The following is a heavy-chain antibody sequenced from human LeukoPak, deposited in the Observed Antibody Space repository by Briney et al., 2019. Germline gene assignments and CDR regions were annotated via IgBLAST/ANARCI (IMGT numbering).Heavy chain of an antibody. Sequence: GASVTVSFKASGYTFTSYGISWVRQAPGQGLEWMGWISAYNGNTNYAQKLQGRVTMTTDTSTSTAYMELRSLRSDDTAVYYCARDYIVVVPAAPFDYWGQGTLVTVSS. D-gene: IGHD2-2*01. V-gene: IGHV1-18*01. CDR1: GYTFTSYG. CDR2: ISAYNGNT. CDR3: ARDYIVVVPAAPFDY. J-gene: IGHJ4*02.